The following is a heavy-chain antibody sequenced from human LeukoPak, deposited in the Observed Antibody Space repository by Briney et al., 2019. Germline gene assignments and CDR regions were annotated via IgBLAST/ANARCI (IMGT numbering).Heavy chain of an antibody. V-gene: IGHV3-30*03. J-gene: IGHJ4*02. D-gene: IGHD4-17*01. Sequence: GGSLRLSCAASGFTFSSYGMHWVRQAPGKGLEWVAVISYDGSNKYYADSVKGRFTISRDNAKNSLYLQMNSLRAEDTAVYYCAREWDHGDYAGPFDYWGQGTLVTVSS. CDR2: ISYDGSNK. CDR1: GFTFSSYG. CDR3: AREWDHGDYAGPFDY.